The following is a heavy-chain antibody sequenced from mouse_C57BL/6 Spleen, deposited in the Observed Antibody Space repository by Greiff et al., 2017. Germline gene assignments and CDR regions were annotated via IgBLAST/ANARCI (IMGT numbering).Heavy chain of an antibody. V-gene: IGHV2-9*01. CDR1: GFSLTSYG. CDR3: AKRGGYSNSLNAMDY. J-gene: IGHJ4*01. D-gene: IGHD2-5*01. CDR2: IWGGGST. Sequence: VKLQESGPGLVAPSQSLSITCTVSGFSLTSYGVAWVRQPPGKGLEWLGVIWGGGSTNYTSAPMSRLSISKDNSKSQVFLKMNSLQTDDTAMYDCAKRGGYSNSLNAMDYWGQGTTVTVSS.